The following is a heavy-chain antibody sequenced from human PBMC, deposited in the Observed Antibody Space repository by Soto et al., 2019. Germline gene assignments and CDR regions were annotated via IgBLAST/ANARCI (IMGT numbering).Heavy chain of an antibody. V-gene: IGHV3-30*18. CDR3: AKDKRVYCSGGSCYYGMAV. CDR1: GFTFSSYG. Sequence: QVQLVESGGGVVQPGRSLRLSCAASGFTFSSYGMHWVRQAPGKGLEWVAVISYDGITKYYADSVKGRFTISRDNSKNTLYMPMNSLRAEEPAVYYCAKDKRVYCSGGSCYYGMAVWGQGTTVTVSS. J-gene: IGHJ6*02. D-gene: IGHD2-15*01. CDR2: ISYDGITK.